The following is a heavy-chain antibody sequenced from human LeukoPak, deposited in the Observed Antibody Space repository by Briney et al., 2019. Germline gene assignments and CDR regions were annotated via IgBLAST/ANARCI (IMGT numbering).Heavy chain of an antibody. J-gene: IGHJ4*02. CDR3: ARHYYGSGRPSSRSQSDDY. CDR1: GGSFSGYY. V-gene: IGHV4-34*01. D-gene: IGHD3-10*01. CDR2: INHSGST. Sequence: ASETLSLTCAVYGGSFSGYYWSWIRQPPGKGLEWIGEINHSGSTNYNPSLKSRVTISVDTSKNHFSLKLSSVTAADTAVYYCARHYYGSGRPSSRSQSDDYWGQGTLVTVSS.